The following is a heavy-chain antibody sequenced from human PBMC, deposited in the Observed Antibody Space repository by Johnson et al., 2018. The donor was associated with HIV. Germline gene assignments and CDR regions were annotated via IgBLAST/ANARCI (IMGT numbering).Heavy chain of an antibody. CDR1: GFTFITYG. CDR3: AKDRGTTRAFDI. D-gene: IGHD2/OR15-2a*01. Sequence: QVQLVESGGGVVQPGRSLRLSCAASGFTFITYGMHWVRQAPGKGLEWVAVISYDGNNKYYVDSVKGRFTISRENSKNTLYLQMNSLRPEDTAVYYWAKDRGTTRAFDIWGQGTMVTVSS. J-gene: IGHJ3*02. V-gene: IGHV3-30*18. CDR2: ISYDGNNK.